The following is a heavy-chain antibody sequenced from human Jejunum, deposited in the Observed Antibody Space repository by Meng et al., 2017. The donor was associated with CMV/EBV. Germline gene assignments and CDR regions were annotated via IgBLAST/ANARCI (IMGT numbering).Heavy chain of an antibody. CDR3: ARDCGGGSCYSGGFYYHGLDV. D-gene: IGHD2-15*01. CDR1: IYY. CDR2: MSYSGST. V-gene: IGHV4-59*01. Sequence: IYYWSWIRPPPAKGLEWIGYMSYSGSTNYNPSLKSRVTISVDTSKTQFSLKLSSVTAADTAVYYCARDCGGGSCYSGGFYYHGLDVWGQGTAVTVSS. J-gene: IGHJ6*02.